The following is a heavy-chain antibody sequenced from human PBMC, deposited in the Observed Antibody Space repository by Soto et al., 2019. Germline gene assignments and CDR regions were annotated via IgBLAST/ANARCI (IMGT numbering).Heavy chain of an antibody. D-gene: IGHD3-22*01. V-gene: IGHV2-5*02. CDR2: IYRDDDK. J-gene: IGHJ4*02. Sequence: QITLKESGPTLVKPTQTLTLTCTFSGFSLSTSGVGVGWISQPPGTALECLALIYRDDDKRYSPSLKSRLTITKDTSKNQVVLTRTNMDPVDTATYYCAHSYDSCGYMWKSDSFTYCCQGTLVTVSS. CDR3: AHSYDSCGYMWKSDSFTY. CDR1: GFSLSTSGVG.